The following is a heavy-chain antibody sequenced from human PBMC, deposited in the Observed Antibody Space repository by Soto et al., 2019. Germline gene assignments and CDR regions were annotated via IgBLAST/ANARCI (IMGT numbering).Heavy chain of an antibody. Sequence: GGSLRLSCAASGFTFSSYAMSWVRQAPGKGLEWVSTFSGSGGSTDYADSVKGRFTISRDNSKNPLFLQMNSLRAEDTAVYYCVKDLLYSSGPYDVFDIWGQGTMVTVSS. V-gene: IGHV3-23*01. CDR3: VKDLLYSSGPYDVFDI. CDR2: FSGSGGST. CDR1: GFTFSSYA. J-gene: IGHJ3*02. D-gene: IGHD6-19*01.